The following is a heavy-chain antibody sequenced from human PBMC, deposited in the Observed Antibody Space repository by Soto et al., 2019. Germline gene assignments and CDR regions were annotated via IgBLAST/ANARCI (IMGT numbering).Heavy chain of an antibody. CDR1: GFSLSTTGVG. Sequence: QITLKESGPTLVKPTQTLTLTCTFSGFSLSTTGVGVGWIRQPPGKALEWLALIYWNDDERYSPSLKSRLTVAKDTSKNQVVLTMTNMDPVDTATYYCAHTPSGYCDGASCLDASDIWGQGTMVTVSS. D-gene: IGHD2-15*01. J-gene: IGHJ3*02. CDR3: AHTPSGYCDGASCLDASDI. V-gene: IGHV2-5*01. CDR2: IYWNDDE.